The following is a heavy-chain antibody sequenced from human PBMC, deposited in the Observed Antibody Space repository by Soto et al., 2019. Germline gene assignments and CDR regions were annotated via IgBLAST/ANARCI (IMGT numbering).Heavy chain of an antibody. CDR2: IYYSGST. V-gene: IGHV4-39*01. CDR3: ARHSRVFIAVAVGYFDY. J-gene: IGHJ4*02. CDR1: GGTISSRTYY. Sequence: SETLSLTCTVSGGTISSRTYYWAWIRQTPGKGLEWIGSIYYSGSTYYNPSLKSRVTISVDTSKNQFSLKLSSVTAADTAVYYCARHSRVFIAVAVGYFDYWGQGTLVTVSS. D-gene: IGHD6-19*01.